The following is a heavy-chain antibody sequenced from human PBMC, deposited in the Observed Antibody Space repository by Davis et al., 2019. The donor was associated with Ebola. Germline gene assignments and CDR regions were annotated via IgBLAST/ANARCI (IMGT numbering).Heavy chain of an antibody. CDR2: IRYDGSIK. CDR1: GFTFSSYG. J-gene: IGHJ4*02. CDR3: ARDMSIAAEGLDS. Sequence: GESLKISCAASGFTFSSYGMHWVRQAPGKGLECVSFIRYDGSIKYSADSVKGRFTFSRDNSKNILSLEMDSLRAEDTAVYYCARDMSIAAEGLDSWGQGTQVTVSS. D-gene: IGHD6-13*01. V-gene: IGHV3-30*02.